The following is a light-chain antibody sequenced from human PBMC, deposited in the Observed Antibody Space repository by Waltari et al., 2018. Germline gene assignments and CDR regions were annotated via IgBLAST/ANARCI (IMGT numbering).Light chain of an antibody. CDR2: DAS. Sequence: DIQMTQSPSTLSASVGHRVTITCRASQSISSWLAWYQQKPGKAPKLLIYDASSLESGVPSRFSGSGSGTEFTLTISSLQPDDFATYYCQQYNSYSTLTFGGGTKVEIK. V-gene: IGKV1-5*01. J-gene: IGKJ4*01. CDR1: QSISSW. CDR3: QQYNSYSTLT.